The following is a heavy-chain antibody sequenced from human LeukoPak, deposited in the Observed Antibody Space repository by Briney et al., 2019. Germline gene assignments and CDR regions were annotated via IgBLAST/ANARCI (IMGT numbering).Heavy chain of an antibody. D-gene: IGHD6-19*01. V-gene: IGHV4-59*08. J-gene: IGHJ4*02. CDR2: VHYSGST. CDR1: GGTISSYY. Sequence: PSETLSLTCTVSGGTISSYYWNWIRQPPGKGLEWIGYVHYSGSTKYNPSLKSRVTISVDTSKNQFSLKLSSVIAADTAVYYCARWYSSGWAFDYWGQGTLVTVSS. CDR3: ARWYSSGWAFDY.